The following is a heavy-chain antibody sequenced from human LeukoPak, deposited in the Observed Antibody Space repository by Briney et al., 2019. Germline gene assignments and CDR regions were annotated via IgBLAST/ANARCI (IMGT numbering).Heavy chain of an antibody. V-gene: IGHV1-69*13. J-gene: IGHJ4*02. D-gene: IGHD3-22*01. CDR2: IIPIVGTA. Sequence: SVTVSFTASGGTFSIYAVSWVRQAPGQGLEWMGGIIPIVGTANYAQKFQGRVTITADESTSTAYMELSSLRSEDTAVYYCASRSGYYSFDYWGQGTLVTVSS. CDR3: ASRSGYYSFDY. CDR1: GGTFSIYA.